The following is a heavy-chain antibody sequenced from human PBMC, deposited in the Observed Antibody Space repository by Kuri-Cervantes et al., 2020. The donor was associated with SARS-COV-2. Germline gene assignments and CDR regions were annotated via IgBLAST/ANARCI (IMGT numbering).Heavy chain of an antibody. CDR3: AKNPFPEVGNTGWAFDI. CDR2: IYYTGST. D-gene: IGHD1-14*01. CDR1: GGSFSGYY. Sequence: SQTLSLTCAVYGGSFSGYYWSWIRQPPGKGPEWIASIYYTGSTSYKPSLKTRATLSLDTSKNQFSLNLRSVTAADTAVYFCAKNPFPEVGNTGWAFDIWGQGTVVTVSS. J-gene: IGHJ3*02. V-gene: IGHV4-34*11.